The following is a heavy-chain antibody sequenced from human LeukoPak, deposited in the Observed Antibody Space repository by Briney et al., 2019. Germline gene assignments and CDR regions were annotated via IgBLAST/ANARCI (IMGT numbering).Heavy chain of an antibody. CDR2: IYTSGST. Sequence: SQTLSLTCAVSGGSISSGSYYWSWIRQPAGKGLEWIGRIYTSGSTNYNPSLKSRVTISVDTSKNQFSLKLSSVTAADTAVYYCARGLSGSYYRAVDYWGQGTLVTVSS. D-gene: IGHD1-26*01. CDR1: GGSISSGSYY. J-gene: IGHJ4*02. CDR3: ARGLSGSYYRAVDY. V-gene: IGHV4-61*02.